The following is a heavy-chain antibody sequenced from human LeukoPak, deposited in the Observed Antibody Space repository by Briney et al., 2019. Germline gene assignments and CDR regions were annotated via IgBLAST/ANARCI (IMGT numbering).Heavy chain of an antibody. V-gene: IGHV3-21*01. J-gene: IGHJ4*02. CDR3: ARGEVRGRYFDWLSGAGFY. D-gene: IGHD3-9*01. Sequence: KSGGSLRLSCAASGFIFSSHSMNWVRQAPGKGLEWVSSISSSSSDIYYADSVKGRSTISRDNAKNSLYLQMNSLRAEDTAVYYCARGEVRGRYFDWLSGAGFYWGQGTLVTVSS. CDR2: ISSSSSDI. CDR1: GFIFSSHS.